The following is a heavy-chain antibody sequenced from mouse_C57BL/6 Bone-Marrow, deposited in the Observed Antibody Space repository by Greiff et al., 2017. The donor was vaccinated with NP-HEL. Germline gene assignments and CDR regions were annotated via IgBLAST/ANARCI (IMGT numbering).Heavy chain of an antibody. CDR3: ARDGAIYYDYLFAD. J-gene: IGHJ3*01. CDR2: IYPRSGNT. Sequence: VQLQESGAELARPGASVKLSCKASGYTFTSYGISWVKQRTGQGLEWIGEIYPRSGNTYYNEKFKGKATLTADKSSSTAYMELRSLTSEDSAVYVCARDGAIYYDYLFADWGQGTLVTVSA. V-gene: IGHV1-81*01. CDR1: GYTFTSYG. D-gene: IGHD2-4*01.